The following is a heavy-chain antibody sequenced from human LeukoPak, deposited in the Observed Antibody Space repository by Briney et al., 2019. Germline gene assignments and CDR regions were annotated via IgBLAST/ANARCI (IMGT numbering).Heavy chain of an antibody. D-gene: IGHD3-9*01. CDR1: GFTFSSYS. Sequence: GGSLRLSCAASGFTFSSYSMNWVRQAPGKGLEWVSSISSSSSYIYYADSVKGRFTISRDNAKNSLYLQMSSLRAEDTAVYYCARDYDILTGYYPIHYYYYGMDVGGKGTTVTVSS. J-gene: IGHJ6*04. CDR2: ISSSSSYI. V-gene: IGHV3-21*01. CDR3: ARDYDILTGYYPIHYYYYGMDV.